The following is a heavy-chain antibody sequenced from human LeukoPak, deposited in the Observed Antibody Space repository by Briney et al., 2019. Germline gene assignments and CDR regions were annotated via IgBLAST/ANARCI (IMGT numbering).Heavy chain of an antibody. J-gene: IGHJ4*02. CDR1: GDSISSSDYY. CDR2: IYYSGST. D-gene: IGHD3-22*01. V-gene: IGHV4-39*01. Sequence: ETLSLTCDVSGDSISSSDYYWGWIRQPPGKGLEWIGSIYYSGSTYYNPSLKSRVTISVDTSKNQFSLKLSSVTAADTAVCYCARQVRDSSPGLYFDYWGQGTLVTVSS. CDR3: ARQVRDSSPGLYFDY.